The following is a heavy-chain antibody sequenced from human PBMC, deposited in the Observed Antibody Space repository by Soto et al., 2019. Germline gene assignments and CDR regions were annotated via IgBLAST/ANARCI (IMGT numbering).Heavy chain of an antibody. CDR1: GGSISSGGYF. V-gene: IGHV4-31*03. CDR2: INYSGST. J-gene: IGHJ3*02. CDR3: ARDILLWFGELPPRAHDAFDI. D-gene: IGHD3-10*01. Sequence: QVQLRESGPGLVKPSQTLSLTCTVSGGSISSGGYFWSWIRQHPGKGLELIGDINYSGSTYSNPHLKSRVTISEDTSKNQFSLKLSSVTAAVTAVYYCARDILLWFGELPPRAHDAFDIWGQGTMVTVSS.